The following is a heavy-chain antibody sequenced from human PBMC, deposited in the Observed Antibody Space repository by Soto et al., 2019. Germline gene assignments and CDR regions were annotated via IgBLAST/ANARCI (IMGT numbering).Heavy chain of an antibody. J-gene: IGHJ5*02. Sequence: GGSLRLSCSASGFTFSSYAMHWVRQAPGKGLEYVSAISSNGGSTYYADSVKGRFTISRDNSKNTLYLQMSSLRAEDTAVYYCVKSSSSSGWFPNWFEPWGQGTLVTVSS. CDR3: VKSSSSSGWFPNWFEP. CDR1: GFTFSSYA. CDR2: ISSNGGST. D-gene: IGHD6-19*01. V-gene: IGHV3-64D*08.